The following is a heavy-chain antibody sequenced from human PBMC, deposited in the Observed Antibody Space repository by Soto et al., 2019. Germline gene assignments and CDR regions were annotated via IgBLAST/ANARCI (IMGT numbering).Heavy chain of an antibody. CDR1: GFTFSSYS. V-gene: IGHV3-21*01. D-gene: IGHD3-22*01. CDR3: GRLTSYDSSGYYYY. CDR2: ISSSSSYI. J-gene: IGHJ4*02. Sequence: EVQLVESGGGLVKPGGSLRLSCAASGFTFSSYSMNWVRQAPGKGLEWVSSISSSSSYIYYADSVKGRFTISRDNAKKSQQLQMNSLRAEDTAFYYCGRLTSYDSSGYYYYWGQGTPVTVSP.